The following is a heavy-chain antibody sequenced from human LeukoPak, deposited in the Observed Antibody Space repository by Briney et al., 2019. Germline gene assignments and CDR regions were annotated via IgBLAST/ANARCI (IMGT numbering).Heavy chain of an antibody. D-gene: IGHD3-22*01. J-gene: IGHJ4*02. CDR1: GFTFSSYG. Sequence: PGGSLRLSCAASGFTFSSYGMHWVRQAPGKGLEWVANIKHDGSEKYYVDSVKGRFTISRDNAKNSLYLQMNSLRAEDTAVYYCARAGKDYYDSSGYWDYWGQGTLVTVSS. CDR3: ARAGKDYYDSSGYWDY. CDR2: IKHDGSEK. V-gene: IGHV3-7*01.